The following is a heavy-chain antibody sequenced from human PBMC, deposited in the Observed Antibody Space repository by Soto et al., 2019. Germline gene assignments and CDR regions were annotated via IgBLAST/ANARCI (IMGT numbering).Heavy chain of an antibody. CDR3: AGEGTIAAAGLV. CDR1: GYTFTSYA. CDR2: INAGNGNT. V-gene: IGHV1-3*01. D-gene: IGHD6-13*01. Sequence: ASVKVSCKASGYTFTSYAMHWVRQAPGQRLEWMGWINAGNGNTKYSQKFQGRVTITRDTSASTAYMELSSLRSEDTAVYYCAGEGTIAAAGLVWGQGTLVTVSS. J-gene: IGHJ4*02.